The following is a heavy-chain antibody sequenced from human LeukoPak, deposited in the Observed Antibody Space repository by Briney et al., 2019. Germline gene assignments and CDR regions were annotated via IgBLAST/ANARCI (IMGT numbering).Heavy chain of an antibody. J-gene: IGHJ4*02. Sequence: WASVKVSCKASGYTFTSYDINWVRQATGQGLEWMGWMNPNSGNTGYAQKFQGRVTMTRNTSISTAYMELSSLRSGDTAVYYCARGVSVAAAGTRDYWGQGTLVTVSS. D-gene: IGHD6-13*01. CDR1: GYTFTSYD. CDR3: ARGVSVAAAGTRDY. CDR2: MNPNSGNT. V-gene: IGHV1-8*01.